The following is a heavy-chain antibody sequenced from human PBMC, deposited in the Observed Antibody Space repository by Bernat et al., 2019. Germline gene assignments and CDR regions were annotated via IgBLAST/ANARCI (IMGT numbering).Heavy chain of an antibody. J-gene: IGHJ3*02. V-gene: IGHV1-3*01. CDR2: INAGNGNT. D-gene: IGHD3-16*01. CDR1: GYTFTSYA. Sequence: QVQLVQSGAEVKKPGASVKVSCKASGYTFTSYAMHWVRQAPGQRLEWMGWINAGNGNTKYSQKFQGRVTITRDTSASTAYMELSSLRSEDTAVYYCAAITPRQDAFDIWGQGTMVTVSS. CDR3: AAITPRQDAFDI.